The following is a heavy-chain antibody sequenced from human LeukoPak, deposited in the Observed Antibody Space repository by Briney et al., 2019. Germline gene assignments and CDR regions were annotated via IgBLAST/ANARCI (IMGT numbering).Heavy chain of an antibody. CDR2: MNPNSGNT. D-gene: IGHD1-1*01. Sequence: ASVKVSCKASGYTFTSYDINWVRQATGQGLEWMGWMNPNSGNTGYAQKFQGRVTMTRSTSISTAYMELSSLRSEDTAVYYCARGPKDWKGPSFHYWGQGTLVTVSS. V-gene: IGHV1-8*01. J-gene: IGHJ4*02. CDR1: GYTFTSYD. CDR3: ARGPKDWKGPSFHY.